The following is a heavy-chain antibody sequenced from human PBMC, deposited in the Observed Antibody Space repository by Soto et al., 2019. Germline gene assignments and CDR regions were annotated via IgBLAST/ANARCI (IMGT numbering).Heavy chain of an antibody. J-gene: IGHJ4*02. D-gene: IGHD3-16*02. Sequence: EVQLVESGGGLVQPGGSLRLSCAASGFTVSSNYTSWVRQAPGKGLEWVSVIYSGGGTNYADSVKGRFTISRDNSKNTLYLQMNSLRAEDTAMYYCARDLYPGLDYWGQGTLVTVSS. CDR3: ARDLYPGLDY. CDR2: IYSGGGT. CDR1: GFTVSSNY. V-gene: IGHV3-66*01.